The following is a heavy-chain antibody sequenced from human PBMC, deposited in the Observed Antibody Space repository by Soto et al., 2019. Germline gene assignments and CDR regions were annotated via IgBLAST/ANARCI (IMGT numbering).Heavy chain of an antibody. J-gene: IGHJ6*02. CDR1: GFTFSSYG. CDR3: ARTLYGEAAAYGMDV. D-gene: IGHD6-13*01. Sequence: PGGSLRLSCAASGFTFSSYGMHWVRQAPGKGLEWVAVIWYDGSNKYYADSVKGRFTISRDNSKNTLYLQMNSLRAEDTAVYYCARTLYGEAAAYGMDVWGQGTTVTVSS. V-gene: IGHV3-33*01. CDR2: IWYDGSNK.